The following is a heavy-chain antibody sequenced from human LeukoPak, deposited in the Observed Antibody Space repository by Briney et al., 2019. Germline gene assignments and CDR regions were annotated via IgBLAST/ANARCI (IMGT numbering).Heavy chain of an antibody. CDR1: GPTFTSYA. J-gene: IGHJ4*02. CDR2: IIPIFGTA. D-gene: IGHD4-17*01. Sequence: SVKVSCKASGPTFTSYAISWVRQAPGQGLEWMGGIIPIFGTANYAQKFQGRVTITADESTSTAYMELSSLRSEDTAVYYCVRVRDYRRYYFDYWGQGTLVTVSS. V-gene: IGHV1-69*13. CDR3: VRVRDYRRYYFDY.